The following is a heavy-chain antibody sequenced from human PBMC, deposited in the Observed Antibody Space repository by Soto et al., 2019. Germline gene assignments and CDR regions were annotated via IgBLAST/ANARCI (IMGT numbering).Heavy chain of an antibody. CDR2: INPSGGST. Sequence: ASVKVSCKASGYTFTSYYMHWVRQAPGQGLEWMGIINPSGGSTSYAQKFQGRVTMTRDTSTSTVYMELSSLNIEDSAVYYCSGAECPDTAYFSLYWGQGTPVTVSS. CDR3: SGAECPDTAYFSLY. D-gene: IGHD1-26*01. V-gene: IGHV1-46*01. J-gene: IGHJ4*02. CDR1: GYTFTSYY.